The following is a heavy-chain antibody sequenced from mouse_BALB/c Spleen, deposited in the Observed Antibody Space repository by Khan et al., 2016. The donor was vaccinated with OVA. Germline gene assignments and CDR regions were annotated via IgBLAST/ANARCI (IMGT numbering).Heavy chain of an antibody. J-gene: IGHJ3*01. CDR1: GDSITSGY. D-gene: IGHD2-14*01. Sequence: EVQLQESGPSLVKPSQTLSLTCSVTGDSITSGYWSWIRKFPGNKLEYMGYMIYTGYTDYNPSLKSRIAITRHKSKNPYYLQLNSVTAEDTATYYCARSTYRYAFAYWGQGTLVTVSA. CDR2: MIYTGYT. V-gene: IGHV3-8*02. CDR3: ARSTYRYAFAY.